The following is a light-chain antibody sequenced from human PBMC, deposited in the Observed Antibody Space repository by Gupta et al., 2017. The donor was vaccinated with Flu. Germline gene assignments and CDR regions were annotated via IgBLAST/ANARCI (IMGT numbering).Light chain of an antibody. CDR1: QGIGGN. CDR2: GPS. J-gene: IGKJ4*01. Sequence: DIVMTQPPATLSASPGDRATRLCRASQGIGGNLAWYKQRPRQTPRLLIYGPSTRDTDIPAGFSGGGYGREFTLTISRRQSEDFAVYYFQQNRVWPSISFGRGTKVDIK. CDR3: QQNRVWPSIS. V-gene: IGKV3-15*01.